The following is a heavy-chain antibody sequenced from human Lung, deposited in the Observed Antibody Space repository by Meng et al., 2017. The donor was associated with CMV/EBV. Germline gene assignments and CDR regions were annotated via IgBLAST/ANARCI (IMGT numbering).Heavy chain of an antibody. CDR3: ARDLGYCSSTSCYYYYGMDV. V-gene: IGHV4-59*01. CDR2: IYYSGST. Sequence: SCTVSGGSNSSYYWSWIRQPPGKGLEWIGYIYYSGSTNYNPSLKSRVTISVDTSKNQFSLKLSSVTAADTAVYYRARDLGYCSSTSCYYYYGMDVWGQGTTVTVSS. J-gene: IGHJ6*02. CDR1: GGSNSSYY. D-gene: IGHD2-2*01.